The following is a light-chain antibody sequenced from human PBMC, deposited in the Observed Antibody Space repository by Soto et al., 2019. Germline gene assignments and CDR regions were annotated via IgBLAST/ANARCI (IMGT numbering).Light chain of an antibody. CDR2: KAS. Sequence: DIQMTQSPSTLSASAGDRVTITCRASQSISSWLAWYQQKPGKAPKLLIYKASYLASGVPSRFSGSGSGTDFTFTISSLQPEDIATYYCQQWITFGQGTRLEIK. CDR3: QQWIT. CDR1: QSISSW. J-gene: IGKJ5*01. V-gene: IGKV1-5*03.